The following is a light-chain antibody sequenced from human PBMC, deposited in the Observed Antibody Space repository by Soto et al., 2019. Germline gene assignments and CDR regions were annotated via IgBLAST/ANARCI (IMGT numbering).Light chain of an antibody. Sequence: QSVLTQPPSTSGTPGQRGTISCSGSSSNIGRNYVYWYQQLPGTAPKVLIYRNDQRPSGVPDRFSGSKSGTSASLAISGLRSEYEADYYCATWDDSLSGRVFGGGTKLTVL. CDR3: ATWDDSLSGRV. V-gene: IGLV1-47*01. CDR1: SSNIGRNY. CDR2: RND. J-gene: IGLJ2*01.